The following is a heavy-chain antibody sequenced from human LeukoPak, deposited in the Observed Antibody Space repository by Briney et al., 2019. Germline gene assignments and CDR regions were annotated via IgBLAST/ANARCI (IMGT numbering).Heavy chain of an antibody. J-gene: IGHJ4*02. Sequence: GGSLRLSCAPSGFTFSTYGMHWVRQAPGKGLEWVAVIWYDGRNKYYADSVKGRVTISRDNSKNTLYLQMNSMRAEDTAVYYCAKDQGRFGSYAAILDYWGQGTLVTVSS. V-gene: IGHV3-33*06. D-gene: IGHD1-26*01. CDR3: AKDQGRFGSYAAILDY. CDR1: GFTFSTYG. CDR2: IWYDGRNK.